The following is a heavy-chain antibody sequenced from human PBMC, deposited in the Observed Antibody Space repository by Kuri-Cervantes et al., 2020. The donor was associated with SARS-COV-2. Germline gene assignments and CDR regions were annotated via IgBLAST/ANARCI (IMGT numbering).Heavy chain of an antibody. CDR2: IYYSAST. CDR3: ATSGYYDFWSGYYFDY. CDR1: GGSISSYY. Sequence: SETLSLTCTVSGGSISSYYWSWVRQPPGKGLEWIGYIYYSASTNYNPSLKSRVTISVDTSKNQFSLKLSSVTAADTAVYYCATSGYYDFWSGYYFDYWGQGTLVTVSS. V-gene: IGHV4-59*08. D-gene: IGHD3-3*01. J-gene: IGHJ4*02.